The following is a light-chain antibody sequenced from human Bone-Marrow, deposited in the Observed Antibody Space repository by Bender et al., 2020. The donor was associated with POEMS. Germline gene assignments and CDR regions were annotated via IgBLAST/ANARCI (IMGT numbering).Light chain of an antibody. J-gene: IGLJ3*02. Sequence: QSVLTQPPSVSAAAGQRVTISCSGSSSNIGNKYVSWYQQFPGTAPKLLIYENNKRPSGIPDRFSGSKSGTSAALDITGLQTGDEADYYCGTWDASLSAGVFGGGTKLTVL. V-gene: IGLV1-51*02. CDR2: ENN. CDR3: GTWDASLSAGV. CDR1: SSNIGNKY.